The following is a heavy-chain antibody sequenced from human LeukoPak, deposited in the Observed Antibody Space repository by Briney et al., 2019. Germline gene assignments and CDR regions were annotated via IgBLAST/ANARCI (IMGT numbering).Heavy chain of an antibody. V-gene: IGHV4-39*07. CDR1: GDSISSRDSY. CDR2: MWFGGTT. D-gene: IGHD1-26*01. Sequence: PSETLSLTCTVSGDSISSRDSYWGWIRRPPGKGLEWIGSMWFGGTTSYNPSLKSRVTISVDTSKNQFSLKLSSVTAADTAVYYCARGRRGSYFQDYWGQGTLVTVSS. J-gene: IGHJ4*02. CDR3: ARGRRGSYFQDY.